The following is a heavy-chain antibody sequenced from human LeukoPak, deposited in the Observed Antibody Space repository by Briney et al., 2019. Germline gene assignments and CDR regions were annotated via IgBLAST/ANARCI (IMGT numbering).Heavy chain of an antibody. Sequence: PSETLSLTCAVYGGSFSGYYWSWIRQPPGKGLEWIGEINHSGSTNYNPSLKSRVTISVDTSKNQFSLKLSSVTAADTAVYYCARGSDDFWSGYYTNWFDPWGQGTLVTVSP. D-gene: IGHD3-3*01. V-gene: IGHV4-34*01. CDR1: GGSFSGYY. CDR2: INHSGST. CDR3: ARGSDDFWSGYYTNWFDP. J-gene: IGHJ5*02.